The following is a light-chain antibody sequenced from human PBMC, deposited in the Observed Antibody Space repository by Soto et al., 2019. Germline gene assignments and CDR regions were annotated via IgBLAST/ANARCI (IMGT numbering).Light chain of an antibody. Sequence: EIVLTQSPATLSLSPGERATLSCRASQTISSDLAWYQQKPGQAPRLLIYDASNRAAGIPARFSGFGSGTDFTLTIGSLEPEDVAIYYCQQRTNWPLTFGGGTNVDIK. CDR3: QQRTNWPLT. J-gene: IGKJ4*01. CDR2: DAS. CDR1: QTISSD. V-gene: IGKV3-11*01.